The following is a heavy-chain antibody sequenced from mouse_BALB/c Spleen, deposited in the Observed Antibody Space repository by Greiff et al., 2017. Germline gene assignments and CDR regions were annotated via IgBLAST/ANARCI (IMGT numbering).Heavy chain of an antibody. CDR2: ISSGGGST. Sequence: EVKLQESGGGLVKPGGSLKLSCAASGFAFSSYDMSWVRQTPEKRLEWVAYISSGGGSTYYPDTVKGRFTISRDNAKNTLYLQMSSLKSEDTAMYYCASPGNSWFAYWGQGTLVTVSA. CDR3: ASPGNSWFAY. D-gene: IGHD2-1*01. V-gene: IGHV5-12-1*01. CDR1: GFAFSSYD. J-gene: IGHJ3*01.